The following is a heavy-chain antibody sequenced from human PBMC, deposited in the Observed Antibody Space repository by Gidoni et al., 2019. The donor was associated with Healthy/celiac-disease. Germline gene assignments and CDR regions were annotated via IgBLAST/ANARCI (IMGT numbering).Heavy chain of an antibody. CDR1: GFTFSSYG. J-gene: IGHJ6*02. CDR3: AKSMAHYQLLYHYGMDV. D-gene: IGHD2-2*01. CDR2: ISYDGSNK. V-gene: IGHV3-30*18. Sequence: QVQLVASGGGVVQPGRSLRLSCAASGFTFSSYGMHWVRQAPGKGLEWVAVISYDGSNKYYADPVKGRFTISRDNSKNTLYLQMNSLRAEDTAVYYCAKSMAHYQLLYHYGMDVWGQGTTVTVSS.